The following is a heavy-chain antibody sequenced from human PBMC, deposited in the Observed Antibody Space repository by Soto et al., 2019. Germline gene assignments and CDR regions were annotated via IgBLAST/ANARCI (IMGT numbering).Heavy chain of an antibody. D-gene: IGHD5-18*01. CDR1: GGSINGYY. CDR2: FHFSGST. CDR3: ARASGYSYGYDDFFDN. Sequence: QVQLQESGPGLVKPSETLFLTCTVSGGSINGYYWTWLRQSPTNGLEWIGYFHFSGSTKYNPSLESRLTISADTSKNQISLTLSSVTAADTAVYYCARASGYSYGYDDFFDNWGQGTLANVSS. J-gene: IGHJ4*01. V-gene: IGHV4-59*01.